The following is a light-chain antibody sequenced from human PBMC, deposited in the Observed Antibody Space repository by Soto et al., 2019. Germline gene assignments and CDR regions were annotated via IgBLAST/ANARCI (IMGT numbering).Light chain of an antibody. J-gene: IGKJ4*01. V-gene: IGKV3-20*01. CDR3: EQYGSSPLT. CDR2: GAS. Sequence: EIVLTQSPGTLSLSPGERATLSCRASQSVSSSYLAWYQQKPGQAPRLLIYGASSRATGMPERFSGSGSGTGFPITISRTETEDFAVDYCEQYGSSPLTFGGGTKVEIK. CDR1: QSVSSSY.